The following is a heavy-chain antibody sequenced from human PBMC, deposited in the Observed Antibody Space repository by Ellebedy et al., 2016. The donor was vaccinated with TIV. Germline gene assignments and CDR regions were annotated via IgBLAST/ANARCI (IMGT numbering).Heavy chain of an antibody. CDR1: GYTFTGYY. V-gene: IGHV1-2*02. CDR2: INPNSGGT. CDR3: ARGDDYGDYVPNPY. Sequence: ASVKVSXXASGYTFTGYYMHWVRQAPGQGLEWMGWINPNSGGTNYAQKFQGRVTMTRDTSISTAYMELSRLRSDDTAVYYCARGDDYGDYVPNPYWGQGTLVTVSS. D-gene: IGHD4-17*01. J-gene: IGHJ4*02.